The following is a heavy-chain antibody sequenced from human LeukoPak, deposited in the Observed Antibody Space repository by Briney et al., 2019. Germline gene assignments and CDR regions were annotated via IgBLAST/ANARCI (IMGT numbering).Heavy chain of an antibody. D-gene: IGHD3-10*01. CDR3: ARSSSGLPVN. V-gene: IGHV3-21*01. CDR2: ISSSSSYI. J-gene: IGHJ4*02. Sequence: PGWSLRLSCAASGFTFSSYSMNWVRQAPGKGLEWVSSISSSSSYIYYADSVKGRFTISRDNAKNSLYLQMNSLRAEDTAVYYCARSSSGLPVNWGQGTLVTVSS. CDR1: GFTFSSYS.